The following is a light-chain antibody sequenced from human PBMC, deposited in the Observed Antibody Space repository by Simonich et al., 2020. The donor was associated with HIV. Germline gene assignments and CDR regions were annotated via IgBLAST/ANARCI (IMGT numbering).Light chain of an antibody. CDR1: SSDVGGYNY. V-gene: IGLV2-14*01. J-gene: IGLJ3*02. Sequence: QSALTQPASVSGSPGQSITISCTGTSSDVGGYNYVSWYQQHPGKAPKLMIYDVSKRPSGVSNRFSGSKSGHTASLTISGLQAEDEADYYCSSYTSSSTYWVFGGGTKLTVL. CDR3: SSYTSSSTYWV. CDR2: DVS.